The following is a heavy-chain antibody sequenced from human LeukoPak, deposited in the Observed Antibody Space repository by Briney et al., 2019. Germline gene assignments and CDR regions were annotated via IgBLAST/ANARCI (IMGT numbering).Heavy chain of an antibody. Sequence: SETLSLTCTVSGYSISSGYYWGWIRQSPGKGLEWIGSIYHAGSTFHNPSLKSRVTISVDTSKNQFSLKVNSVTAADTAVYYCARAYSSSSRFDPWGQGTLVTVSS. V-gene: IGHV4-38-2*02. J-gene: IGHJ5*02. D-gene: IGHD6-6*01. CDR2: IYHAGST. CDR3: ARAYSSSSRFDP. CDR1: GYSISSGYY.